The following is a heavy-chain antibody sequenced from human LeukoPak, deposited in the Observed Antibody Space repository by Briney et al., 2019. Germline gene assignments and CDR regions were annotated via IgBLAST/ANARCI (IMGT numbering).Heavy chain of an antibody. Sequence: PGGSLRLSCAASGFTFSSYSMNWVRQAPGKGLEWVSSISSSSSYIYYADSVKGRFTISRDNAKNSLYLQMNSLRAEDTAVYYCAREGYVVDWFDPWGQGTLVTVSS. CDR1: GFTFSSYS. CDR2: ISSSSSYI. D-gene: IGHD2-21*01. CDR3: AREGYVVDWFDP. V-gene: IGHV3-21*01. J-gene: IGHJ5*02.